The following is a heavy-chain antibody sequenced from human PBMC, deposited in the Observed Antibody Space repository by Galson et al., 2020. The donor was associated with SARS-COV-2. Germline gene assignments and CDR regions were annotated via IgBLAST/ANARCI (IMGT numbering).Heavy chain of an antibody. Sequence: SETLSLTCTVSGGSISSGDYYWSWIRQPPGKGLEWIGYIYYSGSTYYNPSLKSRVTISVDTSKNQFSLKLSSVTAADTAVYYCARVPLLRDRIGGSREYWGQGTRGTV. CDR1: GGSISSGDYY. J-gene: IGHJ4*02. CDR3: ARVPLLRDRIGGSREY. V-gene: IGHV4-30-4*01. D-gene: IGHD3-22*01. CDR2: IYYSGST.